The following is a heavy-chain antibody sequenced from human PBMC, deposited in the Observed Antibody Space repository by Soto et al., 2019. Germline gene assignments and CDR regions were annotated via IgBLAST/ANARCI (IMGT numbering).Heavy chain of an antibody. CDR3: ARCVNMPDSYAIDV. J-gene: IGHJ6*02. Sequence: SQSLSLTCAISGDSVSSNSAAWNWIRQSPSRGLEWLGRTYYRSRWYIDYAVSVKSRININQDTSKNQFSLQLNSVTPEDTAVYYCARCVNMPDSYAIDVRGQGPPITVYS. V-gene: IGHV6-1*01. D-gene: IGHD2-2*01. CDR2: TYYRSRWYI. CDR1: GDSVSSNSAA.